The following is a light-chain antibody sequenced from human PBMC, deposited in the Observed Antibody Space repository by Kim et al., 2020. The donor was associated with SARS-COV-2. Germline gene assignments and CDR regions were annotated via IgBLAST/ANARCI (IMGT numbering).Light chain of an antibody. J-gene: IGLJ3*02. CDR3: LLYYGAASLV. CDR2: SAT. CDR1: TGAVTSGYY. Sequence: GGTVTPTCASSTGAVTSGYYPNWFQQKPGQAPRPLIYSATNRHSWAPARFSGSLLGGKAALTLSGVQPEDEADYYCLLYYGAASLVFGGGTQLTVL. V-gene: IGLV7-43*01.